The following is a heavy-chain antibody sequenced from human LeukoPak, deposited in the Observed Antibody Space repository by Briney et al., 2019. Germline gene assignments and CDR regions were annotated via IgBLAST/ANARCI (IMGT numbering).Heavy chain of an antibody. CDR2: ISYDGSNQ. CDR3: AKDRLGALYYYDSSGYYRFDY. D-gene: IGHD3-22*01. Sequence: GGSLRLSCAASAFTFSSYGMHWVRQAPGKGLEWVAVISYDGSNQYYADTVKGRFTISRDNSKNTLYLQMNSLRAEDTAVYYCAKDRLGALYYYDSSGYYRFDYWGQGTLVTVSS. J-gene: IGHJ4*01. CDR1: AFTFSSYG. V-gene: IGHV3-30*18.